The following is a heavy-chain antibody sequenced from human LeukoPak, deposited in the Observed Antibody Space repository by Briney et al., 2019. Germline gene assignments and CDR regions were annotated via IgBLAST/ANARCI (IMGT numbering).Heavy chain of an antibody. CDR3: AKAYPTARGVYFDY. J-gene: IGHJ4*02. Sequence: GGSVTLSCSASGFTFSNSAISWVRQAPGKGLQWLSTNNGDGGGDTPNYADPVKGRFTISRDHSKNTLYLQMSSVRLEDTGVYYCAKAYPTARGVYFDYWGQGTLVSVFS. V-gene: IGHV3-23*01. CDR1: GFTFSNSA. CDR2: NNGDGGGDTP. D-gene: IGHD3-10*01.